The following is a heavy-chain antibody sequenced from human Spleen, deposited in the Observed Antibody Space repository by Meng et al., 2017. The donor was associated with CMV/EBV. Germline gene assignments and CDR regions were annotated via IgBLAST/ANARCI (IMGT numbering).Heavy chain of an antibody. D-gene: IGHD5-12*01. CDR2: INPNSGGT. CDR3: AGLYSGYDYDFDY. Sequence: VTLVASGAVGKKSGASVKVPCTASGSTFTGYYMHWVRTAPGQGLEWMGWINPNSGGTNYAQKFQGRVTMTRDTSISTAYMELSRLRSDDTAVYYCAGLYSGYDYDFDYWGQGTLVTVSS. CDR1: GSTFTGYY. J-gene: IGHJ4*02. V-gene: IGHV1-2*02.